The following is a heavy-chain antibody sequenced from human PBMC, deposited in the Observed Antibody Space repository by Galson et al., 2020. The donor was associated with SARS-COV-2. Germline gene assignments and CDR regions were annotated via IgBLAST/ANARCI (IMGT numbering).Heavy chain of an antibody. Sequence: GGSLRLSCAASGFTFSSYSMNWVRQAPGKRLEWVSSISSSSSYIYYADSVKGRFTISRDNAKNSLYLQMNSLRAEDTAVYYCASNSGSSPTVYYYYGMDVWGQGTTVTVSS. V-gene: IGHV3-21*01. CDR1: GFTFSSYS. D-gene: IGHD1-26*01. CDR3: ASNSGSSPTVYYYYGMDV. J-gene: IGHJ6*02. CDR2: ISSSSSYI.